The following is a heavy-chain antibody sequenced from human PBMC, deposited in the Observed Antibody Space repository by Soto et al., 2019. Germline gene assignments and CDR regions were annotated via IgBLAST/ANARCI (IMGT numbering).Heavy chain of an antibody. CDR3: AIAIGGVEWELPSDY. V-gene: IGHV3-48*02. CDR1: GFTFSSYS. D-gene: IGHD1-26*01. J-gene: IGHJ4*02. Sequence: EVQLVESGGGLVQPGGSLRLSCAASGFTFSSYSMNWVRQAPGKGLDWVSYISSSSSTIYYADSVKSRCTISRDNAKTSLYLQMNSLRDEDTAVYYCAIAIGGVEWELPSDYWGQGTLVTASS. CDR2: ISSSSSTI.